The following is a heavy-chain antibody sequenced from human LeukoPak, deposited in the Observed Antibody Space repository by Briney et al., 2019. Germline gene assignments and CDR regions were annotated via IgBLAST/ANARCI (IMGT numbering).Heavy chain of an antibody. CDR1: GFTFTTYA. V-gene: IGHV3-30*04. D-gene: IGHD2-8*01. CDR3: ARDPMADFDY. J-gene: IGHJ4*02. Sequence: GRSLRLSCAASGFTFTTYAMHWVRQAPGKGLEWVAVISSDGRNQIYADSVKGRFTISRDNSKNTLFLQMNSLRAEDTAVYYCARDPMADFDYGGREPLVTVSS. CDR2: ISSDGRNQ.